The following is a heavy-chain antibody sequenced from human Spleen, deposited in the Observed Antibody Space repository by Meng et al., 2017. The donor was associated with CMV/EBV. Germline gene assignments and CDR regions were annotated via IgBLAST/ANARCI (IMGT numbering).Heavy chain of an antibody. CDR3: ARGRRTTIYAVASPFDY. CDR1: GGSLSGYY. D-gene: IGHD3-3*01. J-gene: IGHJ4*02. CDR2: ISHGGST. V-gene: IGHV4-34*01. Sequence: GGSLSGYYWGWIRQPPGKELEWIGEISHGGSTKYKPSLKSRVTISVDTSKGRFSLKLNSVTAADTALYFCARGRRTTIYAVASPFDYWGQGTLVTVSS.